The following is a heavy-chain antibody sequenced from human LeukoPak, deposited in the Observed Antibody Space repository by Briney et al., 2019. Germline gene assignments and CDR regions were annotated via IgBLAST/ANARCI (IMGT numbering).Heavy chain of an antibody. V-gene: IGHV3-23*01. CDR2: ISGSGGST. CDR3: AKLGGNYGSGSYQAFDI. CDR1: GFTFSSYA. D-gene: IGHD3-10*01. Sequence: GGSPRLSCAASGFTFSSYAMSWVRQAPGKGLEWVSAISGSGGSTYYADSVKGRFTISRDNSKNTLYLQMNSLRAEDTAVYYCAKLGGNYGSGSYQAFDIWGQGTMVTVSS. J-gene: IGHJ3*02.